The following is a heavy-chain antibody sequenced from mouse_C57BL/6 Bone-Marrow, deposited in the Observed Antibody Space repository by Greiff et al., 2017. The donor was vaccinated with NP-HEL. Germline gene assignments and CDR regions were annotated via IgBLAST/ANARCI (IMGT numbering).Heavy chain of an antibody. J-gene: IGHJ4*01. Sequence: VQLQQPGAELVKPGASVKLSCKATGYTFTSYWMHWVKQRPGQGLEWIGMIHPNSGSTNYNEKFKSKATLTVDKSSSTAYMQLSSLTSEDSAVYYCTRAFIYFYDSSPFPAMDYWGQGTTVTVSS. CDR2: IHPNSGST. V-gene: IGHV1-64*01. D-gene: IGHD1-1*01. CDR3: TRAFIYFYDSSPFPAMDY. CDR1: GYTFTSYW.